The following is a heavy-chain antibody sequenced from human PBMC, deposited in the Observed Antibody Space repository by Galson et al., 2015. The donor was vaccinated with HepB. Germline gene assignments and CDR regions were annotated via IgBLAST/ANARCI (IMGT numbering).Heavy chain of an antibody. CDR3: ARGGDYADPFFDY. V-gene: IGHV1-69*04. J-gene: IGHJ4*02. D-gene: IGHD4-17*01. CDR1: GGTFSSYA. Sequence: SVKVSCKASGGTFSSYAISWVRQAPGQGLEWMGRIIPILGIANYAQKFQGRVTITADKSTSTAYMELSSLRSEDTAVYYCARGGDYADPFFDYWGQGTLVTVSS. CDR2: IIPILGIA.